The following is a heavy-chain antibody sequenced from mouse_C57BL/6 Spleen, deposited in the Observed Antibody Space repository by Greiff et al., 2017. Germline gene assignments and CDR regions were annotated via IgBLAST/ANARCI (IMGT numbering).Heavy chain of an antibody. CDR1: GYAFSSSW. J-gene: IGHJ3*01. V-gene: IGHV1-82*01. D-gene: IGHD2-4*01. CDR3: ANYDYQAWFAY. CDR2: IYPGDGDT. Sequence: VQLQQSGPELVKPGASVKISCKASGYAFSSSWMNWVKQRPGKGLEWIGRIYPGDGDTNYNGKFKGKATLTADKSSSTAYMQLSSLTSEDSAVYFCANYDYQAWFAYWGQGTLVTVSA.